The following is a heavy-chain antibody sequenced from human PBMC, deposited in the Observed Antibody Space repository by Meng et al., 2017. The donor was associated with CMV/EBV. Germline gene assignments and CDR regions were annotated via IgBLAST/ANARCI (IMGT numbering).Heavy chain of an antibody. CDR2: ISGSGGST. CDR1: GFTFSSYA. J-gene: IGHJ4*02. D-gene: IGHD4-11*01. Sequence: LSLTRAASGFTFSSYAMSWVRQAPGKGLEWVSAISGSGGSTYYADSVKGRFTISRDNSKNTLYLQMNSLRAEDTAVYYCAKDPYSNYARPYWGQGTLVTVSS. CDR3: AKDPYSNYARPY. V-gene: IGHV3-23*01.